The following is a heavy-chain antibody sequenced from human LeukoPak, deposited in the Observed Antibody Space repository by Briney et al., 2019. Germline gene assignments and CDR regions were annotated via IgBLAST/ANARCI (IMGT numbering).Heavy chain of an antibody. Sequence: SQTLSLTCTVSGGSVSSGSYYWSWIRQPPGEGLEWIGYIYYSGSTNYNPSLKSRVTISVDTSKNQFSLKLSSVTAADTAVYYCARGPTTVVTPDRYFDYWGQGTLVTVSS. V-gene: IGHV4-61*01. D-gene: IGHD4-23*01. CDR3: ARGPTTVVTPDRYFDY. CDR2: IYYSGST. CDR1: GGSVSSGSYY. J-gene: IGHJ4*02.